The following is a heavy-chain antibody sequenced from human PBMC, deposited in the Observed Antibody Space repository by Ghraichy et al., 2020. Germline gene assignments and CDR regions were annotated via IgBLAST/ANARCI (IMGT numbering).Heavy chain of an antibody. Sequence: GGSLRLSCAASGFTFSSYAMSWVRQAPGKGLEWVSTISGSDGRTYEADSVKGRFTISRDNSKNTLFLQMSSLRAEDTAVYYCAKEGGYSFYYFDYWGQGTLVTVSS. D-gene: IGHD5-18*01. CDR1: GFTFSSYA. V-gene: IGHV3-23*01. J-gene: IGHJ4*02. CDR3: AKEGGYSFYYFDY. CDR2: ISGSDGRT.